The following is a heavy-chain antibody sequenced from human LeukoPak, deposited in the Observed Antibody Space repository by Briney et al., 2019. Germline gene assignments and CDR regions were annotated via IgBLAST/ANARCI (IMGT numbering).Heavy chain of an antibody. Sequence: SSETLSLTCTVSGGSISSHYWSWIRQPPGEGLEWIGYIYYSGSTNYNPSLKSRVTISVDTSKNQFSLKLSSVTAADTAVYYCARAAAGIAAALSDAFDIWGQGTMVTVSS. D-gene: IGHD6-13*01. CDR1: GGSISSHY. CDR3: ARAAAGIAAALSDAFDI. V-gene: IGHV4-59*08. J-gene: IGHJ3*02. CDR2: IYYSGST.